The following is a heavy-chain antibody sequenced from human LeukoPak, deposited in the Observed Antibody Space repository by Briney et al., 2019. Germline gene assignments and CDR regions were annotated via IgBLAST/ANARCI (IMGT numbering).Heavy chain of an antibody. D-gene: IGHD3-9*01. CDR3: ARYPLTYYYYYYTDV. V-gene: IGHV4-34*01. J-gene: IGHJ6*03. CDR1: GGSFSGYY. Sequence: SETLSLTCAVYGGSFSGYYWSWIRQPPGKGLEWIGEINHSGSTNYNPSLKSRVTISVDTSKNQFSLKLSSVTAADTAVYYCARYPLTYYYYYYTDVWGKGTTVTVSS. CDR2: INHSGST.